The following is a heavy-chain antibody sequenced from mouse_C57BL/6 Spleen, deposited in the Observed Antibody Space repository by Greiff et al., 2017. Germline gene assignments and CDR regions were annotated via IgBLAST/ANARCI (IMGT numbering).Heavy chain of an antibody. V-gene: IGHV5-17*01. J-gene: IGHJ1*03. CDR3: ARGGYYYGSCYEYFDV. CDR2: ISSGSSTI. CDR1: GFTFSDYG. Sequence: EVKLMESGGGLVKPGGSLKLSCAASGFTFSDYGMHWVRQAPEKGLEWVAYISSGSSTIYYADTVKGRFTISRDNAKNNLFLQMTSLRSEDTAMDYCARGGYYYGSCYEYFDVWGTGTTVTVSS. D-gene: IGHD1-1*01.